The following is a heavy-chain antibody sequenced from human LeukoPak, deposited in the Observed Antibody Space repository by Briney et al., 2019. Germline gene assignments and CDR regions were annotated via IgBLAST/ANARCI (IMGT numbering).Heavy chain of an antibody. CDR2: IYSGGST. Sequence: GGSLRLSCAASGFSVSSNYMNWVRQAPGKGLEWVSVIYSGGSTYYADSVKGRFTISRDNSKNTLYLQMNSLRAEDTALYYCARKSASGNYPLDYWGQGTLVTVSS. V-gene: IGHV3-53*01. D-gene: IGHD3-10*01. CDR1: GFSVSSNY. CDR3: ARKSASGNYPLDY. J-gene: IGHJ4*02.